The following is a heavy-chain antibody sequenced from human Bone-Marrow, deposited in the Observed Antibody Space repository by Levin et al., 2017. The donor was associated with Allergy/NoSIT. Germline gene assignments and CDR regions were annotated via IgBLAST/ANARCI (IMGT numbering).Heavy chain of an antibody. CDR2: ISYDGSNK. CDR3: ARGLAMIVVVIPQYYYYGMDV. CDR1: GFTFSSYA. Sequence: GESLKISCAASGFTFSSYAMHWVRQAPGKGLEWVAVISYDGSNKYYADSVKGRVTISRDNSKNTLYLQMNSLRAEDTAVYYCARGLAMIVVVIPQYYYYGMDVWGQGTTVTVSS. V-gene: IGHV3-30*04. D-gene: IGHD3-22*01. J-gene: IGHJ6*02.